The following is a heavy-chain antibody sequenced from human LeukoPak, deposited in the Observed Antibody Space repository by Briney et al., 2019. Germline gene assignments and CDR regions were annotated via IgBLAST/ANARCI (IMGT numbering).Heavy chain of an antibody. CDR1: GGSFSGYY. J-gene: IGHJ5*02. CDR2: INHSGST. CDR3: ARDTKYYYGSGRPTNWFDP. V-gene: IGHV4-34*01. D-gene: IGHD3-10*01. Sequence: SQTLSLTCAVYGGSFSGYYWSWIRQPPGKGLEWIGEINHSGSTNYNPSLKSRVTISVDTSKNQFSLKLSSVTAADTAVYYCARDTKYYYGSGRPTNWFDPWGQGTLVTVSS.